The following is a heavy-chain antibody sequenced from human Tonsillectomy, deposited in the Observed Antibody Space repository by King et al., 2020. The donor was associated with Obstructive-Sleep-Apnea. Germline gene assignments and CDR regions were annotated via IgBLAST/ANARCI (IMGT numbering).Heavy chain of an antibody. J-gene: IGHJ3*01. V-gene: IGHV3-30*04. Sequence: VQLVESGGGVVQPGGSLRLTCVASGFTFSNYAIHLFRQAPGKGLEWVAATSYDGCYKYIADSVKGRLSISIDNSKNTLFLPLSGLRADYTAVYYCAGDRSVVRRLPQQRLPDALDVWGQGTMVTVSS. CDR2: TSYDGCYK. CDR1: GFTFSNYA. D-gene: IGHD6-13*01. CDR3: AGDRSVVRRLPQQRLPDALDV.